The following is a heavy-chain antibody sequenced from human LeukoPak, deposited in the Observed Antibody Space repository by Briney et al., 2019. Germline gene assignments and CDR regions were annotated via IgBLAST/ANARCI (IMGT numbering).Heavy chain of an antibody. CDR3: AHSSYDSSGYYYPNWFDP. Sequence: SGLTLVNPTQTLTLTCTFSGFSLSTSGVGVGWIRQPPGKALEWLALIYWNDDKRYSPSLKSRLTITKDTSKNQVVLTMTNMDPVDTATYYCAHSSYDSSGYYYPNWFDPWGQGTLVTVSS. CDR2: IYWNDDK. D-gene: IGHD3-22*01. CDR1: GFSLSTSGVG. V-gene: IGHV2-5*01. J-gene: IGHJ5*02.